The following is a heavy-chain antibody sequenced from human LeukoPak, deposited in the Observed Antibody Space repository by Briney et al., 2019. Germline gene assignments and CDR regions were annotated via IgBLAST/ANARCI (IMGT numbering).Heavy chain of an antibody. J-gene: IGHJ4*02. CDR3: ARGGGYCSRTSCRWGGFDY. D-gene: IGHD2-2*03. V-gene: IGHV4-31*03. CDR1: VDSTTVGGYY. Sequence: SETLSVTCTVSVDSTTVGGYYWSWIRQHPGEGLEWLGYIYYSGSTYYNPSLKSRVTISVDTPKNQFSLKLSSVVAADTAVYYCARGGGYCSRTSCRWGGFDYWGQGTLVTVSS. CDR2: IYYSGST.